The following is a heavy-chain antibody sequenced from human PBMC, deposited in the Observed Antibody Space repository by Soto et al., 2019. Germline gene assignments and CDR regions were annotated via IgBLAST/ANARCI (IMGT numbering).Heavy chain of an antibody. Sequence: QVQLVESGGGVVQPGRSLSLSCAASGFTLSSYAVHWVRQAPGKGLEWVAVMSFDGSKASQADSVKGRFTISRDNSKNTVSLQMNSLRVEDSAVYYCARGPPGVVPGAIGSGGMDVWGQGTTVTVSS. J-gene: IGHJ6*02. V-gene: IGHV3-30*04. CDR2: MSFDGSKA. CDR1: GFTLSSYA. D-gene: IGHD2-2*01. CDR3: ARGPPGVVPGAIGSGGMDV.